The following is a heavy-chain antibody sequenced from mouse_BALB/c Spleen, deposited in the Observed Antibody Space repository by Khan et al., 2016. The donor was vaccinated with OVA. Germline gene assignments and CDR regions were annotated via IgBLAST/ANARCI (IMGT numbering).Heavy chain of an antibody. CDR2: IYPGTDNT. Sequence: VQLQESGAELVRPGTSVRLSCKTSGYIFTSYWIHWVKQRSGQGLEWIARIYPGTDNTYYNEKFKDKATLTADKSSSTAYLQLSSLKSEDSAVFVCAREEALYYFDYWGQGTTLTVSS. CDR1: GYIFTSYW. D-gene: IGHD3-2*02. CDR3: AREEALYYFDY. J-gene: IGHJ2*01. V-gene: IGHV1S132*01.